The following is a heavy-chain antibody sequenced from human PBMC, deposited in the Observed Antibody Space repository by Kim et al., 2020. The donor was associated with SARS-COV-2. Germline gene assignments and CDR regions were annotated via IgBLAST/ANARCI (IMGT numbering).Heavy chain of an antibody. CDR2: IKSKTDGGTT. D-gene: IGHD1-26*01. Sequence: GGSLRLSCAASGFTFSNAWMSWVRQAPGKGLEWVGRIKSKTDGGTTDYAAPVKGRFTISRDDSKNTLYLQMNSLKTEDTAVYYCTTDLRGIVGATLRGVPIDYWGQGTLVTVSS. CDR3: TTDLRGIVGATLRGVPIDY. CDR1: GFTFSNAW. V-gene: IGHV3-15*01. J-gene: IGHJ4*02.